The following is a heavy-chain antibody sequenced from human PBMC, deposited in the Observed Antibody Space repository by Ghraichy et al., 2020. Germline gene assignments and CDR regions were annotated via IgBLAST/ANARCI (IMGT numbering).Heavy chain of an antibody. J-gene: IGHJ5*02. V-gene: IGHV1-69*02. Sequence: SVKVSCKASGGTFSSYTISWVRQAPGQGLEWMGRIIPILGIANYAQKFQGRVTITAVKSTSTAYMELSSLRSEDTAVYYCARVPLNVDIVATTSLRGGWFDPWGQGTLVTVSS. CDR1: GGTFSSYT. CDR3: ARVPLNVDIVATTSLRGGWFDP. CDR2: IIPILGIA. D-gene: IGHD5-12*01.